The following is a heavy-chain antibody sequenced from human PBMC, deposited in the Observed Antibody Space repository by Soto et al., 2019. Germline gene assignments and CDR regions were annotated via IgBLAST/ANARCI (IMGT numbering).Heavy chain of an antibody. CDR2: IYYSGST. Sequence: SETLSLTCTVSGDSVSSGDYYWSWIRQPPGKGLEWIGYIYYSGSTTYNPSLKSRVTISLDMSKNQFSLRLSSVTAADTAVYYCASYNWNHWFDPWGQGTLVTVSS. J-gene: IGHJ5*02. V-gene: IGHV4-61*08. D-gene: IGHD1-20*01. CDR3: ASYNWNHWFDP. CDR1: GDSVSSGDYY.